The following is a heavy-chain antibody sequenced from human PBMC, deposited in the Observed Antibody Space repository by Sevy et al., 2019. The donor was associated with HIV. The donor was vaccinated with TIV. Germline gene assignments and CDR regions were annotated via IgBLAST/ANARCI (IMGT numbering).Heavy chain of an antibody. CDR2: ISGSSGST. V-gene: IGHV3-23*01. J-gene: IGHJ6*03. D-gene: IGHD6-13*01. CDR3: AKGHGSSWYDSSYYYMDV. CDR1: GFAFSSYA. Sequence: GGSLRLACAAAGFAFSSYAMSWVRQAPGKGLELVSGISGSSGSTYYADSVKGRFTISRDNSKNTLYLQMNSLGAEDTAVYYCAKGHGSSWYDSSYYYMDVWGKGTTVTVSS.